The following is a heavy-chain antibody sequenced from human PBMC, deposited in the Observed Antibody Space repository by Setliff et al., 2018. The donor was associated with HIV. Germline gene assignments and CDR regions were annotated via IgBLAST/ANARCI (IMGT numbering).Heavy chain of an antibody. Sequence: SETLSLTCTVSGGSIDFGAYYWNWIRQHPGKGLEYIGYITHTGSTYYNPSLESRVIISIDTSKNQFALKLSSVTAADTAMYYCARWTVGELDHFDSWGQGTPVTVSS. V-gene: IGHV4-31*03. D-gene: IGHD4-17*01. CDR3: ARWTVGELDHFDS. CDR2: ITHTGST. CDR1: GGSIDFGAYY. J-gene: IGHJ4*02.